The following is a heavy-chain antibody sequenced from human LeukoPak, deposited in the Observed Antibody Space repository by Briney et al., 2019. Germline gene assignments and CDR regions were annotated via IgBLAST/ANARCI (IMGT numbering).Heavy chain of an antibody. CDR1: GGTFSSYT. CDR3: ARLRRSSGWYYFDY. D-gene: IGHD6-19*01. V-gene: IGHV1-2*06. J-gene: IGHJ4*02. Sequence: ASVKVSCKASGGTFSSYTISWVRQAPGQGLEWMGRINPNSGGTNYAQKFQGRVTMTRDTSISTAYMELSRLRSDDTAVYYCARLRRSSGWYYFDYWGQGTLVTVSS. CDR2: INPNSGGT.